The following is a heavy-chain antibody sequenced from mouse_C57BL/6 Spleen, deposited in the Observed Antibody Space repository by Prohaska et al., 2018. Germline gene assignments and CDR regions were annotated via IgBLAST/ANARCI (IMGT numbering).Heavy chain of an antibody. CDR1: GFSFNTYD. Sequence: EVQLVESGGGLVQPKGSLKLSCAASGFSFNTYDMNWVSQAPGKGLEWVAGIRSKSNNYATYYADSVKDRFTISRDDSESMLYLQMNNLKTEDTTMYYCVRHEKLAMDYWGQGTSVTVSS. D-gene: IGHD1-3*01. J-gene: IGHJ4*01. CDR2: IRSKSNNYAT. V-gene: IGHV10-1*01. CDR3: VRHEKLAMDY.